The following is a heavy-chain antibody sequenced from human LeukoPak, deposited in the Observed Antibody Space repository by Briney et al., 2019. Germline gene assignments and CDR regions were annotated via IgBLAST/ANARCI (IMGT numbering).Heavy chain of an antibody. V-gene: IGHV4-34*01. CDR1: GGSFSGYY. CDR2: INHSGST. J-gene: IGHJ5*02. CDR3: ARGRIYDFWSGYYRFLFDP. Sequence: LETLSLTCAVYGGSFSGYYWSWIRQPPGKGLEWIGEINHSGSTNYNPSLKSRVTISVDTSKNQFSLKLSSVTAADTAVYYCARGRIYDFWSGYYRFLFDPWGQGTLVTVSS. D-gene: IGHD3-3*01.